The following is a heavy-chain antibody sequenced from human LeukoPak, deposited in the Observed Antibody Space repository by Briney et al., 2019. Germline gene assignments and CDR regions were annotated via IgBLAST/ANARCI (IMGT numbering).Heavy chain of an antibody. J-gene: IGHJ4*02. CDR2: IRSKANSYAT. CDR1: GFTFSGST. D-gene: IGHD3-9*01. CDR3: ARDRLHYDSLTGYPAD. Sequence: PGGTLRLSCAASGFTFSGSTMHWVRQPSGKGLEWVGRIRSKANSYATAYAASGKGRFTISREDSKNTAYLPVNSLETEDTAVYYCARDRLHYDSLTGYPADWGQGTLVTVSS. V-gene: IGHV3-73*01.